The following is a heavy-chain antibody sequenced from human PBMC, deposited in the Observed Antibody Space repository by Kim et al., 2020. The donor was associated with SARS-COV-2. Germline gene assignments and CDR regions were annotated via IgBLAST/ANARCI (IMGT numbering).Heavy chain of an antibody. CDR3: ARQPIYYDIWTGQTGRYFDL. CDR2: IYHSGNT. J-gene: IGHJ2*01. CDR1: GGSISSSSYY. V-gene: IGHV4-39*01. Sequence: SETLSLTCTVSGGSISSSSYYWGWIRQPPGKGLEWIGSIYHSGNTYYNPSLKSRVTIFVDTSKNQFSLRLSSVTAADTAVYYCARQPIYYDIWTGQTGRYFDLWGRGTLVTVSS. D-gene: IGHD3-9*01.